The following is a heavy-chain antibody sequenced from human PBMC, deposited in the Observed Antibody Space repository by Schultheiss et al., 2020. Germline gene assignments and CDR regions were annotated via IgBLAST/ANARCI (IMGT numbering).Heavy chain of an antibody. J-gene: IGHJ6*02. V-gene: IGHV3-15*07. D-gene: IGHD4-17*01. Sequence: GGSLRLSCAASGFTFSSYGMHWVRQAPGKGLEWVGRIKSKTDGGTTDYAAPVKGRFTISRDDSKNTLYLQMNSLKTEDTAVYYCTTFTDYGDYGMDVWGQGTTVTVSS. CDR3: TTFTDYGDYGMDV. CDR2: IKSKTDGGTT. CDR1: GFTFSSYG.